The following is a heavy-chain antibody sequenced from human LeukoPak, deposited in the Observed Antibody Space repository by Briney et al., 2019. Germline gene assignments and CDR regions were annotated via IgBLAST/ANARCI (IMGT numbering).Heavy chain of an antibody. J-gene: IGHJ4*02. D-gene: IGHD6-13*01. CDR3: AKDRRFDSGWYAIDY. CDR2: ILGDGGVT. CDR1: GFTFSSYE. Sequence: PGGSLRLSCAASGFTFSSYEMNWVRQAPGKGLEWVPIILGDGGVTYYADSVKGRFTLSRDNYKKTLYLQMISLRAEDTAVYYCAKDRRFDSGWYAIDYWGQGTLVTVSS. V-gene: IGHV3-23*01.